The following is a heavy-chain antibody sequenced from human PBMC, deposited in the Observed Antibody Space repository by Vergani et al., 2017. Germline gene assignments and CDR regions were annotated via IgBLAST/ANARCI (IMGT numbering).Heavy chain of an antibody. Sequence: QLQLQESGPGLVKPSETLSLTCTVSGGSISSSSYYWGWIRQPPGKGLEWIGSIYYSGSTYYNPSLKSRVTISVDTSKNQFSLKLSSVTAADTAVYYCARIYYACYYDSSGYYSRVFDYWGQGTLVTVSS. CDR3: ARIYYACYYDSSGYYSRVFDY. V-gene: IGHV4-39*01. CDR2: IYYSGST. J-gene: IGHJ4*02. D-gene: IGHD3-22*01. CDR1: GGSISSSSYY.